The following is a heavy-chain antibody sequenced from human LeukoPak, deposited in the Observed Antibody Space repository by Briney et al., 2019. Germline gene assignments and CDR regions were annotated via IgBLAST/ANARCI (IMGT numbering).Heavy chain of an antibody. J-gene: IGHJ4*02. CDR2: IYYSGST. V-gene: IGHV4-59*08. CDR3: ARRRVSGIDY. CDR1: GGSISSYY. D-gene: IGHD3-10*01. Sequence: SETLSLTCTVSGGSISSYYWSWIRQPPGKGLEWIGYIYYSGSTNYNPSLKSRVTISVDTSENQFSLKLSSVTAADTAVYYCARRRVSGIDYWGQGTLVTVSS.